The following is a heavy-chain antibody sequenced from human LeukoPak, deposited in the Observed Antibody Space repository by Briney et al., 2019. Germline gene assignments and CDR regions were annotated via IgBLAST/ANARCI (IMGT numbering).Heavy chain of an antibody. CDR3: VKDRAALDS. Sequence: GSLRLSCAASAFTFSSYGMHWIRQAPGKGLEWVAFIRNDGSNKCYADSVKGRFTISRDNSKNTLYLQMNSLRGEDTAVYYCVKDRAALDSWGQGTLVTVSS. J-gene: IGHJ4*02. CDR2: IRNDGSNK. D-gene: IGHD6-13*01. V-gene: IGHV3-30*02. CDR1: AFTFSSYG.